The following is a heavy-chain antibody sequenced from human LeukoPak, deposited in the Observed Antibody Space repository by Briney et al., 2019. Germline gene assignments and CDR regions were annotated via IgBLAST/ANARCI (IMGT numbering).Heavy chain of an antibody. Sequence: SETLSLTCAVYGGSFSGYYWSWIRQPPGKGLEWIGEINHSGSTNYNPSLKSRVTISVDTSKNQFSLKLSSVTAADTAVYYCASSSRLSYDSSGYYHDWGQGTLVTVSS. CDR3: ASSSRLSYDSSGYYHD. CDR1: GGSFSGYY. D-gene: IGHD3-22*01. CDR2: INHSGST. J-gene: IGHJ4*02. V-gene: IGHV4-34*01.